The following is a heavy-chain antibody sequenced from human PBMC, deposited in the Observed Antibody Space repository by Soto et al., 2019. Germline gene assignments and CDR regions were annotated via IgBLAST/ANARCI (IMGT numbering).Heavy chain of an antibody. CDR1: GFTFSSYG. D-gene: IGHD2-15*01. V-gene: IGHV3-33*01. Sequence: QVQLVESGGGVVQPGRSLRLSCAASGFTFSSYGMHWVRQAPGKGLEWVAVIWYDGSNKYYADSVKGRFTISRDNSKNTLYLQMNSLRGEDTAVYYCAREGYCGGGSCSALSDAFDIWGQGTMVTVSS. CDR2: IWYDGSNK. J-gene: IGHJ3*02. CDR3: AREGYCGGGSCSALSDAFDI.